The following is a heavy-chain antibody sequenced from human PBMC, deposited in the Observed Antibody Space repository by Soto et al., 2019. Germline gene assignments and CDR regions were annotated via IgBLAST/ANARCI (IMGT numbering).Heavy chain of an antibody. CDR3: AVHPRLYCSGGSCYSEFDY. D-gene: IGHD2-15*01. CDR1: GFTFSSYS. V-gene: IGHV3-48*01. J-gene: IGHJ4*02. Sequence: QTGGSLRLSCAASGFTFSSYSMNWVRQAPGKGLEWVSYISSSSSTIYYADSVKGRFTISRDNAKNSLYLQMNSLRAEDTAVYYCAVHPRLYCSGGSCYSEFDYWGQGTLVTVSS. CDR2: ISSSSSTI.